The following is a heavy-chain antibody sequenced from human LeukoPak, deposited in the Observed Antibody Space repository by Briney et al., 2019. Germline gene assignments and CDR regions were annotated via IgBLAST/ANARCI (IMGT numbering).Heavy chain of an antibody. D-gene: IGHD1-26*01. J-gene: IGHJ4*02. Sequence: ASVKVSRKASGYTFTGYYMHWVRQAPGQGLEWMGWINPNSGGTDYAQKFQGRVTMTRDTSISTAYMELSRLRSDDTAVYYCARVRGSYYRYYFDYWGQGTLVTVSS. CDR1: GYTFTGYY. CDR2: INPNSGGT. CDR3: ARVRGSYYRYYFDY. V-gene: IGHV1-2*02.